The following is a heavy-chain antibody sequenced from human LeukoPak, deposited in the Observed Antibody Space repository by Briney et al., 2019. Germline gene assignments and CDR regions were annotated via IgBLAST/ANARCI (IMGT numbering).Heavy chain of an antibody. D-gene: IGHD3-22*01. J-gene: IGHJ4*02. V-gene: IGHV4-30-2*01. CDR1: GGSISSGGYY. Sequence: PSQTLSLTCTVSGGSISSGGYYWSWIRQPPGKGLEWIGYIYHSGSTYYNPSLKSRVTISVDTSKNQFSLKLSSVTAADTAVYYCARTLDSSGYYFDYWGQGTLVTVSS. CDR2: IYHSGST. CDR3: ARTLDSSGYYFDY.